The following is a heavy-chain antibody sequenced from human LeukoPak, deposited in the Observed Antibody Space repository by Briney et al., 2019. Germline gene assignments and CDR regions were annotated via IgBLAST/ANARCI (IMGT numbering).Heavy chain of an antibody. D-gene: IGHD3-3*01. CDR2: ISVDGGTT. Sequence: GGSLRLSCAASGFALDDYAMHWVRQAPGKGLEWVSLISVDGGTTYYADSVRGRFTISRDNSEISLYLQMNSLRSEDTAFYYCAKISTPDLAAPRYHYFNYWGQGTLVTVSS. V-gene: IGHV3-43*02. CDR3: AKISTPDLAAPRYHYFNY. J-gene: IGHJ4*02. CDR1: GFALDDYA.